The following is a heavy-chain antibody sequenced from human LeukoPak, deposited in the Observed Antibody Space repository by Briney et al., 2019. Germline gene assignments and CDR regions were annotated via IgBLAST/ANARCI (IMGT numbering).Heavy chain of an antibody. CDR1: GFSFSDYY. V-gene: IGHV3-11*04. Sequence: GGSLRLSCAASGFSFSDYYMNWVRQAPGKGLEWVSYISSSGSTIYYADSVKGRFTISRDNAKNSLYLQMNSLRAEDTAVYYCARDSKRGYSSNFDYWGQGTLVTVSS. J-gene: IGHJ4*02. CDR3: ARDSKRGYSSNFDY. D-gene: IGHD5-18*01. CDR2: ISSSGSTI.